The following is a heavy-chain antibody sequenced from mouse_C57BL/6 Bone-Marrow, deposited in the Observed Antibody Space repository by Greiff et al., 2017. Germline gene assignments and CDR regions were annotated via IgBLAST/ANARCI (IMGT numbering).Heavy chain of an antibody. Sequence: EVKLQESGGGLVKPGGSLKLSCAASGFTFSSYAMSWVRQTPEKRLEWVATISDGGSYTYYPDNVKGRFTISRDNAKNTLYLQMSHLKSEDTAMYYWARDFMTTARYFDVWGTGTTVTVTS. CDR3: ARDFMTTARYFDV. D-gene: IGHD1-1*01. V-gene: IGHV5-4*01. CDR2: ISDGGSYT. J-gene: IGHJ1*03. CDR1: GFTFSSYA.